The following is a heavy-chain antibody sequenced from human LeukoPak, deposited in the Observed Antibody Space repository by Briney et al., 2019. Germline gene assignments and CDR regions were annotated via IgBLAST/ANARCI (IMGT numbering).Heavy chain of an antibody. CDR1: GFTFSSYP. CDR3: YGGNAEH. D-gene: IGHD4-23*01. Sequence: PGASLRLSCAASGFTFSSYPMSWVRQSPGKGLMWVSGINTDGSSTMYADSVKGRFTISRDNAKNTLYLQMNSLRGEDTAVYHCYGGNAEHWGQGTLVTVSS. V-gene: IGHV3-74*03. J-gene: IGHJ1*01. CDR2: INTDGSST.